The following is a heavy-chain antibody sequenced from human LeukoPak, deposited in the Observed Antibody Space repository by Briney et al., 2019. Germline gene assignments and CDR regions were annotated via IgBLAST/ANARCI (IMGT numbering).Heavy chain of an antibody. CDR2: IYYSGGT. CDR1: GGSFSGYY. CDR3: ARAAAGFDY. Sequence: SETLSLTCAVYGGSFSGYYWSWIRQPPGKGLEWIGYIYYSGGTNYNPPLKSRVTISVDTSKNQFSLKLSSVTAADTAVYYCARAAAGFDYWGQGTLVTVSS. V-gene: IGHV4-59*01. D-gene: IGHD6-13*01. J-gene: IGHJ4*02.